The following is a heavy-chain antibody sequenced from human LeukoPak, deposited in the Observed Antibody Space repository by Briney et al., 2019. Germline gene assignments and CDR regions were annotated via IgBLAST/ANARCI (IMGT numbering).Heavy chain of an antibody. CDR1: GFTFSSYA. CDR2: ISGSGGST. V-gene: IGHV3-23*01. D-gene: IGHD2-21*02. Sequence: PGGSLRLSCAASGFTFSSYAMSWVRQAPGKGLEWVSAISGSGGSTYYADSVKGRFTISRDNSKNTLYLQMNSLRAEDTAVYYCATARGVCGGDCYYMYGYWGQGTLVTVSS. CDR3: ATARGVCGGDCYYMYGY. J-gene: IGHJ4*02.